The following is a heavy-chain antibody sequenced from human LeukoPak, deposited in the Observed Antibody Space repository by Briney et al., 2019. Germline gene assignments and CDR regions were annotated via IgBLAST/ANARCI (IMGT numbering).Heavy chain of an antibody. J-gene: IGHJ5*02. CDR1: GGSISSSSYY. CDR3: ARGRGLRAVNNWFDP. V-gene: IGHV4-39*07. CDR2: VYYSGST. Sequence: PSETLSPTCTVSGGSISSSSYYWAWIRQPPGKGLEWIGSVYYSGSTYYNPSLKSRVTISVDTSKNQFSLELTSVTAADTAVYFCARGRGLRAVNNWFDPWGQGTLVTVSS. D-gene: IGHD3-10*01.